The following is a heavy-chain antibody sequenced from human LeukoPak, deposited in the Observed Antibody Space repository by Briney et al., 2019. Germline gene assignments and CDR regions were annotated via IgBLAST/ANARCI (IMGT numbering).Heavy chain of an antibody. CDR1: GFAFSTYG. CDR2: TRYDGSHS. D-gene: IGHD5-18*01. CDR3: ARDNSYGFMGCMDY. J-gene: IGHJ4*02. V-gene: IGHV3-30*02. Sequence: GGSLRLSCAASGFAFSTYGMHWVRQAPGKGLEWVAFTRYDGSHSEYEDSVKGRFSIARDDSKSTLYLRMNSLRAEDTGVYYCARDNSYGFMGCMDYWGQGTRVTVSS.